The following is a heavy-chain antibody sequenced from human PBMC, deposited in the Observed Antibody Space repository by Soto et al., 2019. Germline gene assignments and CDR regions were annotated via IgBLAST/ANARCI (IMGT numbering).Heavy chain of an antibody. V-gene: IGHV4-39*01. Sequence: SETLSLTCTVSGGSISSSSYYWGWIRQPPGKGLEWIGSIYYSGSTYYNPSLKSRVTISVDTSKNQFSLKLSSVTAADTAVYYCARRECSGGSCYSWLYYFDYWGQGTLVTVSS. CDR1: GGSISSSSYY. D-gene: IGHD2-15*01. CDR2: IYYSGST. CDR3: ARRECSGGSCYSWLYYFDY. J-gene: IGHJ4*02.